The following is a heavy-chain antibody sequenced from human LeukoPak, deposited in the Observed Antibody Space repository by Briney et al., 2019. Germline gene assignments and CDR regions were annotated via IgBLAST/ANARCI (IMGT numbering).Heavy chain of an antibody. Sequence: GGSLRLSCAASGFTFSSYGMHWVRQAPGKGLEWVAVISYDGSNKYYADSVKGRFTISRDNSKNTLYLQMNSLRAEDTAVYYCAKDGMVRGVWGYNYYGMDVWGQGTTVTVSS. V-gene: IGHV3-30*18. D-gene: IGHD3-10*01. CDR1: GFTFSSYG. CDR3: AKDGMVRGVWGYNYYGMDV. J-gene: IGHJ6*02. CDR2: ISYDGSNK.